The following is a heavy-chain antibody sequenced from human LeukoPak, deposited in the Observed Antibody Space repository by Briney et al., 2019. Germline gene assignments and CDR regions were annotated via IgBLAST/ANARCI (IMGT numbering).Heavy chain of an antibody. CDR3: ARGPTYQPIDY. V-gene: IGHV4-39*02. D-gene: IGHD2-2*01. CDR1: GGSISSSNYY. CDR2: IHYSGTT. J-gene: IGHJ4*02. Sequence: SETLSLTCTVSGGSISSSNYYWGWIRQPPGKGLEWIASIHYSGTTYHNPSLKSRVTISVDTSKNHFSLNLNSVTAADTAVYYCARGPTYQPIDYWGQGTLVTVSS.